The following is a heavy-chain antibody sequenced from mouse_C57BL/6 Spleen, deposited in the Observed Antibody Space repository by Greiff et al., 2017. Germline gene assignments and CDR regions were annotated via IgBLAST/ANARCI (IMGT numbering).Heavy chain of an antibody. D-gene: IGHD2-2*01. CDR3: ARYGYLYYYAMDY. J-gene: IGHJ4*01. CDR1: GYAFSSYW. Sequence: VQLVESGAELVKPGASVKISCKASGYAFSSYWMNWVKQRPGKGLEWIGQIYPGDGDTNYNGKFKGKATLTADKSSSTAYMQLSSLTSEDSAVYFCARYGYLYYYAMDYWGQGTSVTVSS. V-gene: IGHV1-80*01. CDR2: IYPGDGDT.